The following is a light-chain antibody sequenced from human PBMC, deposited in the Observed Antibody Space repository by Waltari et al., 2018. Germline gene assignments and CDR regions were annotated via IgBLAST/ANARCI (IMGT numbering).Light chain of an antibody. Sequence: DIVMTQSPDSLAVSLGESDTINCKSRQSLLSSSNNKNCLAWYQQKPGQAPELLIYWASTRESGVPDRVSGSGSGTDFTLTISSLQAEDVAAYYCQQYYTTPLTFGGGTKVEIK. J-gene: IGKJ4*01. CDR3: QQYYTTPLT. CDR2: WAS. V-gene: IGKV4-1*01. CDR1: QSLLSSSNNKNC.